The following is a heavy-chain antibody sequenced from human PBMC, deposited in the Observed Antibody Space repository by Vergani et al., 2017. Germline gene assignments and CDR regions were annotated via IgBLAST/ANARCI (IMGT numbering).Heavy chain of an antibody. CDR2: IIPILGIA. J-gene: IGHJ4*02. D-gene: IGHD6-13*01. CDR1: GGTFSSYT. Sequence: QVQLVQSGAEVKKPGSSVKVSCKASGGTFSSYTISWVRQAPGQGLEWMGRIIPILGIANYAQKFQGRVTITADKSTSTAYMELSSLRSEDTAVYYCARDKGQSSSFHGGFVYWGQGTLVTVSS. CDR3: ARDKGQSSSFHGGFVY. V-gene: IGHV1-69*08.